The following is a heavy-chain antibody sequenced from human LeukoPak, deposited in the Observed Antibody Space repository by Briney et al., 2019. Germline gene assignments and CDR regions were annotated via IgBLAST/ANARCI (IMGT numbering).Heavy chain of an antibody. J-gene: IGHJ3*02. CDR3: AETGDRGAAFDI. CDR2: IYHSGSA. CDR1: GVSITSSNW. V-gene: IGHV4-4*02. Sequence: PSRTLSPTSAVSGVSITSSNWWSWVRQPPGKRLEWIGEIYHSGSANYIPARKSRVTISVDKSKNLVSRKLSSVTAADTAVYYCAETGDRGAAFDIWGQGTMVTVSS. D-gene: IGHD3-10*01.